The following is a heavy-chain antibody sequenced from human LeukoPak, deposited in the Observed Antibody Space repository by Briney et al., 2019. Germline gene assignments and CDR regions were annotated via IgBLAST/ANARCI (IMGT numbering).Heavy chain of an antibody. CDR2: IKQDGSEK. CDR1: GFTFSSYW. D-gene: IGHD4-17*01. V-gene: IGHV3-7*03. J-gene: IGHJ4*02. CDR3: AKAGTTVTYYFDY. Sequence: GGSLRLSCAASGFTFSSYWMSWVRQAPGKGLEWVANIKQDGSEKYYVDSVKGRFTISRDNAKNSLYLQMNSLRAEDTALYYCAKAGTTVTYYFDYWGQGTLVTVSS.